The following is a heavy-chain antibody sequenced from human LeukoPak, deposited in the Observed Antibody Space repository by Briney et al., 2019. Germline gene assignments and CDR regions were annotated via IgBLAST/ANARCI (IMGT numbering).Heavy chain of an antibody. CDR1: GYNFLTDY. CDR3: ARHGGGNSWPFQH. J-gene: IGHJ1*01. V-gene: IGHV5-51*01. D-gene: IGHD6-13*01. CDR2: IYPGDSET. Sequence: GESLKISCKGSGYNFLTDYIGWVRQMPGKGLEWMGIIYPGDSETNYSPSFKGQVTFSVDKSITTAYLQWSYLKASDTAMYYCARHGGGNSWPFQHWGQGTLVTVSS.